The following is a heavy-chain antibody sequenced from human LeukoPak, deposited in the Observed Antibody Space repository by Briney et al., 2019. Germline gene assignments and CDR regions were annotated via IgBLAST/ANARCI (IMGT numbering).Heavy chain of an antibody. J-gene: IGHJ5*01. Sequence: PGGSLRLSCAASGFTFSSYGMIWVRQAPGKGLEWVSSISSSSSYIYFADSVKGRFTISRDNAKNSLYLQMNSLRAEDTAVYYCATENRNNWFDPWGQGTLVTVYS. CDR1: GFTFSSYG. CDR2: ISSSSSYI. CDR3: ATENRNNWFDP. V-gene: IGHV3-21*01.